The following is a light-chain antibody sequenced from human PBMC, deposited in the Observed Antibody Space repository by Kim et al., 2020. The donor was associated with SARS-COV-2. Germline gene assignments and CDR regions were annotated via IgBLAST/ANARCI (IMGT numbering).Light chain of an antibody. J-gene: IGKJ2*01. CDR2: AAS. CDR3: QQYGSASYT. CDR1: QSIISSY. Sequence: IVLTQSPGTLSLSPGERATLSCRASQSIISSYLAWYQQKPGQPPRLLIYAASNRATGVPDRFSGSVSGTDFTLTISRLEPDDLGVYYCQQYGSASYTFGQGTKLEIK. V-gene: IGKV3-20*01.